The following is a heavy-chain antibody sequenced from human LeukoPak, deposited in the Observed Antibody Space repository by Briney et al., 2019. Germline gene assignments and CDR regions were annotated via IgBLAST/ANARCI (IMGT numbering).Heavy chain of an antibody. CDR1: GYTFTSYD. CDR2: MNPNSGNT. J-gene: IGHJ4*02. V-gene: IGHV1-8*01. Sequence: ASVKVSCKASGYTFTSYDINWVRQATGQGLEWMGWMNPNSGNTGYAQKFQGRVTMTRNTSLSTAYMELSSLRSEDTAVYYCARNTAVAGTGFDYWGQGTLVTVSS. D-gene: IGHD6-19*01. CDR3: ARNTAVAGTGFDY.